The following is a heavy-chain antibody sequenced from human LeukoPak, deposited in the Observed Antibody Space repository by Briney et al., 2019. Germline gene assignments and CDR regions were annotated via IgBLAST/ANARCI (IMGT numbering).Heavy chain of an antibody. V-gene: IGHV3-21*01. Sequence: GGSLRLSCAASGFTFSSYSMNWVRQAPGKGLEWVSSISSSSSYIYYADSVKGRFTISRDNAKNSLYLQMNSLRAEDTSVYYCARGRYSGSYYGEYFQHWGQGTLVTVSS. D-gene: IGHD1-26*01. J-gene: IGHJ1*01. CDR2: ISSSSSYI. CDR3: ARGRYSGSYYGEYFQH. CDR1: GFTFSSYS.